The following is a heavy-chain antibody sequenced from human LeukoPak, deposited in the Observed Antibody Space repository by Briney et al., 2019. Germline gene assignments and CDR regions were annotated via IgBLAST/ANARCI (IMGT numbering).Heavy chain of an antibody. CDR1: GGSISSYY. Sequence: PSETLSLTCTVSGGSISSYYWSWIRQPPGKGLEWIGYIYYSGSTNYNPSLKSRVTISVDTSKNQFSLKLSSVTAADTAVYYCARHGYSGYEAFDYWGQGTLVTVSP. CDR3: ARHGYSGYEAFDY. J-gene: IGHJ4*02. V-gene: IGHV4-59*08. CDR2: IYYSGST. D-gene: IGHD5-12*01.